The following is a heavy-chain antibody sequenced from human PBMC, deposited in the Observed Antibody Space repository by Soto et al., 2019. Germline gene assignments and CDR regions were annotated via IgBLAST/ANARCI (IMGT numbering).Heavy chain of an antibody. D-gene: IGHD3-3*01. J-gene: IGHJ4*02. V-gene: IGHV4-30-4*01. Sequence: QVQLQESGPGLVKPSQTLSLTCTVSGGSISNGDYYWSWIRQPPGKGLEWIGYIYYSGSTYYNPSLKSRVTISVDTSKNQFSLKLSSVTAADTAVYYCASGITIFGVVINPFDYWGQGTLVTVSS. CDR1: GGSISNGDYY. CDR2: IYYSGST. CDR3: ASGITIFGVVINPFDY.